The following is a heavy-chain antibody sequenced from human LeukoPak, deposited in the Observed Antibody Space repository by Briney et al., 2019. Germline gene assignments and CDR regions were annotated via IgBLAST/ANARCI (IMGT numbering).Heavy chain of an antibody. Sequence: ASVKVSCKASGYTFTSYDINWVRQATGQGLEWMGWMNPNSGNTGYAQKFQGRVTMTRNTSISTAYMELSSLRSEDTAVYYCARGVIAARYNWFDPWGQGTLATVSS. CDR1: GYTFTSYD. D-gene: IGHD6-13*01. CDR3: ARGVIAARYNWFDP. V-gene: IGHV1-8*01. J-gene: IGHJ5*02. CDR2: MNPNSGNT.